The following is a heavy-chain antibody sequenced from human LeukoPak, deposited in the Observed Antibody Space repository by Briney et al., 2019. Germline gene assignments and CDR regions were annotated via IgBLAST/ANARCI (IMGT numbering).Heavy chain of an antibody. CDR3: ARVVTDSSSWSSPVPAEYFQH. D-gene: IGHD6-13*01. Sequence: SVEVSCKASGGTFSSYAISWVRQAPGQGLEWMGRIIPIFGTANYAQKFQGRVTITTDESTSTAYMELSSLRSEDTAVYYCARVVTDSSSWSSPVPAEYFQHWGQGTLVTVSS. CDR2: IIPIFGTA. V-gene: IGHV1-69*05. J-gene: IGHJ1*01. CDR1: GGTFSSYA.